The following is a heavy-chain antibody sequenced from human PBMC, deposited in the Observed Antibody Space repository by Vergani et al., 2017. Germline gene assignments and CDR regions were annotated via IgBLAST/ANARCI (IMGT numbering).Heavy chain of an antibody. CDR3: ARYYYDILTGRGTSLISNDY. J-gene: IGHJ4*02. CDR1: GFTFSSYW. CDR2: INHSGST. V-gene: IGHV4-34*01. Sequence: VQLVESGGGLVQPGGSLRLSCAASGFTFSSYWMSWVRQAPGKGLEWIGEINHSGSTNYNPSLKSRVTISVDTSKNQFSLKLSSVTAADTAVYYCARYYYDILTGRGTSLISNDYWGQGTLVTVSS. D-gene: IGHD3-9*01.